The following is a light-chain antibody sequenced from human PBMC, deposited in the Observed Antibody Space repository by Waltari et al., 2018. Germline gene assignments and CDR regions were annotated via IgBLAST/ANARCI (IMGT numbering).Light chain of an antibody. Sequence: DVVVTQSPLSLPVTLGQPASVSCRSSRGLAHSAGNTYLSWFHQRPGQSPRRLIYKVSNRDSGVPDRFSGSGSGTDFTLKINRVEAEDVGLYYCLHATFWPWTFGQGTKVEI. CDR3: LHATFWPWT. CDR1: RGLAHSAGNTY. J-gene: IGKJ1*01. V-gene: IGKV2-30*02. CDR2: KVS.